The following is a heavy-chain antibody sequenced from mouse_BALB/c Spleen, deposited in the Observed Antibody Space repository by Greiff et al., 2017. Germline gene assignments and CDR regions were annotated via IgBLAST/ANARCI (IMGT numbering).Heavy chain of an antibody. CDR2: INPGSGGT. CDR1: GYAFTNYL. J-gene: IGHJ4*01. V-gene: IGHV1-54*01. CDR3: ARRYYGSRRAMDY. D-gene: IGHD1-1*01. Sequence: VQGVESGAELVRPGTSVKVSCKASGYAFTNYLIEWVKQRPGQGLEWIGVINPGSGGTNYNEKFKGKATLTADKSSSTAYMQLSSLTSDDSAVYFCARRYYGSRRAMDYWGQGTSVTVSS.